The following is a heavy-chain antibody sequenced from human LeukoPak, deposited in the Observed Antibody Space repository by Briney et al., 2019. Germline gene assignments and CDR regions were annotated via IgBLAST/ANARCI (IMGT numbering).Heavy chain of an antibody. J-gene: IGHJ4*02. D-gene: IGHD6-13*01. Sequence: GGSLRLSCAASGFTVSSNYMSWVRQAPGKGLEWVSVIYSGGSTYYADSVKGRFTISRDNSKNTLYLQMNSLRAEDTAVYYCAREAQQLVHDYWGQGTLVTVSS. CDR1: GFTVSSNY. CDR3: AREAQQLVHDY. V-gene: IGHV3-53*01. CDR2: IYSGGST.